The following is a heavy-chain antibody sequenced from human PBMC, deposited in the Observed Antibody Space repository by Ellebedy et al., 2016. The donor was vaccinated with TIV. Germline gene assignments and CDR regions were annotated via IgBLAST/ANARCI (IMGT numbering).Heavy chain of an antibody. CDR3: ATDPDGKKDFDH. Sequence: GESLKISCAVSGLTITTSGMNWVRQAPGKGLEWVPHMSSSTTRYYADSVEGRLTISSDDARNSIYLYMNSLRDDDTAVYYCATDPDGKKDFDHWGQGTLVTVSS. CDR1: GLTITTSG. CDR2: MSSSTTR. J-gene: IGHJ4*02. V-gene: IGHV3-48*02. D-gene: IGHD1-1*01.